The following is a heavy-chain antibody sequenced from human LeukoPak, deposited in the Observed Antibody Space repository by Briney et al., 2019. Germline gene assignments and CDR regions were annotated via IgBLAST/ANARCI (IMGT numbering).Heavy chain of an antibody. D-gene: IGHD1-26*01. Sequence: GGSLRLSCAASGFTLSSYWMSWVRQAPGKGLEWVANIKQDGSEKYYVDSVKGRFTISRDNSKNTLYLQMNSLRAEDTAIYYCAKEYTGTFSPFPSYFDNWGQGTLVTVSS. CDR2: IKQDGSEK. J-gene: IGHJ4*02. V-gene: IGHV3-7*03. CDR3: AKEYTGTFSPFPSYFDN. CDR1: GFTLSSYW.